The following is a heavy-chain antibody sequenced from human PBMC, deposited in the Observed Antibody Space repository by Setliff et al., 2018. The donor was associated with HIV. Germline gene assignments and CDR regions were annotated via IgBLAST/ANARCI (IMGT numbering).Heavy chain of an antibody. D-gene: IGHD5-12*01. CDR3: ARDFMATTNGFDY. V-gene: IGHV3-74*01. Sequence: GGSLRLSCAASGFSFESHWMHWVRQSPGKGLVWISRISGDGTRTAYADSVKGRFTISRDNAKNSLYLQMDSLRAEDTAVYYCARDFMATTNGFDYWGQGTLVTVSS. J-gene: IGHJ4*02. CDR1: GFSFESHW. CDR2: ISGDGTRT.